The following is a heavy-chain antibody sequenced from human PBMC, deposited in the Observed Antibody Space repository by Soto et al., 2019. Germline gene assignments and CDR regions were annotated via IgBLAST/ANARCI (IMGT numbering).Heavy chain of an antibody. CDR1: GGSISSYY. D-gene: IGHD6-13*01. Sequence: SETLSLTCTVSGGSISSYYWSWIRQPPGKGLEWIGYIYYSGSTNYNPSLKSRVTISVDTSKNQFSLKLSSVTAADTAVYYCARDKYSSSWSGAGWFDPWGQGTLVTVSS. CDR2: IYYSGST. V-gene: IGHV4-59*01. CDR3: ARDKYSSSWSGAGWFDP. J-gene: IGHJ5*02.